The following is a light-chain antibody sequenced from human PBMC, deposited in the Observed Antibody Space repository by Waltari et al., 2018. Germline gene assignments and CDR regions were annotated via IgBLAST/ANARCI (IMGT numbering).Light chain of an antibody. J-gene: IGKJ2*01. Sequence: ESVFTQSPGTLSLSPGERATLSCRASQTVPSNHLAWYQQRPGQAPRLLIYHASVRVTGIPDRFSGSGSGTDFTLTISRLEPEDFAVYYCQQYGTSPPYTFGQGTKLEIK. CDR3: QQYGTSPPYT. CDR2: HAS. CDR1: QTVPSNH. V-gene: IGKV3-20*01.